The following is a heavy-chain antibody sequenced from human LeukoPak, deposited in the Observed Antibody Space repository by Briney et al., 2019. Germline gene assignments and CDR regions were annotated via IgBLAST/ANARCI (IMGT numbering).Heavy chain of an antibody. CDR1: GFTFSSAC. D-gene: IGHD3-16*01. CDR2: IRTKSDGETV. Sequence: PGGSLRLSCAASGFTFSSACLSWVRQVPGKGLEWVGRIRTKSDGETVDYAAPVKGRFTISRDDSKNTLFLQMNSLKTEDTAVYYCATPALGRRLYYYDYWGQGTLVTVSP. V-gene: IGHV3-15*07. J-gene: IGHJ4*02. CDR3: ATPALGRRLYYYDY.